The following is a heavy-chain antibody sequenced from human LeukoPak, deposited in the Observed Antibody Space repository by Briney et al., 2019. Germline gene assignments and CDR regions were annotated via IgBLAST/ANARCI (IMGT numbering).Heavy chain of an antibody. D-gene: IGHD4-17*01. CDR3: AKGHKNYGDRNYFDY. J-gene: IGHJ4*02. Sequence: PGGSLRLSCAASGFTFSSYAMSWVRQAPGKGLEWVSAISGSGGSTYYADSVKGRFTISRDNSKNTLYLQMNSLRAEDTAVYYCAKGHKNYGDRNYFDYWGQGTLVTVSS. CDR2: ISGSGGST. V-gene: IGHV3-23*01. CDR1: GFTFSSYA.